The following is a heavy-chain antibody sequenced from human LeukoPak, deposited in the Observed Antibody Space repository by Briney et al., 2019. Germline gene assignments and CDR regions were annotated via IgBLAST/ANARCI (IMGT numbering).Heavy chain of an antibody. V-gene: IGHV3-23*01. CDR3: AKDSFVVVPAAIYYMDV. J-gene: IGHJ6*03. CDR1: GFTFSSYA. D-gene: IGHD2-2*02. Sequence: GGSLRLSCAASGFTFSSYAMTWVRQAPGKGLEWVSSISGSGGNPYYADSVKGRFTISRDNSKNTLYLQMNSLRAEDTAVYYCAKDSFVVVPAAIYYMDVWGKETTVTVSS. CDR2: ISGSGGNP.